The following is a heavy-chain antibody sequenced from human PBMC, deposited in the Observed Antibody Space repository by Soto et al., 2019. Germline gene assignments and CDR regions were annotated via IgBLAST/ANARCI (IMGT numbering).Heavy chain of an antibody. J-gene: IGHJ6*02. CDR3: ARDVGSSPDYYYYGMDV. CDR1: GCTFTSYG. CDR2: ISAYNGNT. Sequence: GASVKVSCKASGCTFTSYGISWVRQAPGQGLEWMGWISAYNGNTNYAQKLQGRVTMTTDTSTSTAYMELRSLRSDDTAVYYCARDVGSSPDYYYYGMDVWGQGTTVTVSS. V-gene: IGHV1-18*04. D-gene: IGHD6-6*01.